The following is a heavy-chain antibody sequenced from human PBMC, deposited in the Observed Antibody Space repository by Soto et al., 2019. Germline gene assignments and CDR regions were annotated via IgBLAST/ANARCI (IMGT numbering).Heavy chain of an antibody. CDR2: IYYSGST. V-gene: IGHV4-39*01. J-gene: IGHJ6*03. D-gene: IGHD6-13*01. Sequence: QLQLQESGPGLVKPSETLSLTCTVSGGSISSSSYYWGWIRQPPGKGLEWIGRIYYSGSTYYNPSLKSRVTMSVDTSKNQFSLKLSSVTAADTAVYYCARLVIAAAGTGFDYYYMDVWGKGTTVTVSS. CDR3: ARLVIAAAGTGFDYYYMDV. CDR1: GGSISSSSYY.